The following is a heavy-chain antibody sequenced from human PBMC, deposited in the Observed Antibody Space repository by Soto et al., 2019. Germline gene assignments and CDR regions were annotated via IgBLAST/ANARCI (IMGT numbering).Heavy chain of an antibody. CDR2: IKQDGSEK. J-gene: IGHJ6*02. CDR1: GFTFSSYW. CDR3: ARNTVSAAGADYYGLDV. Sequence: LSLSCSPSGFTFSSYWMSWVRQAPGKGLEWVANIKQDGSEKYYVDSVKGRFTISRDNAKNSLYLQMNSLRADDTAVYYCARNTVSAAGADYYGLDVWGQGTTVTVSS. V-gene: IGHV3-7*03. D-gene: IGHD6-13*01.